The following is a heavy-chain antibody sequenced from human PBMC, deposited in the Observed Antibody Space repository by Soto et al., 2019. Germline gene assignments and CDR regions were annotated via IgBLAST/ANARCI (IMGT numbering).Heavy chain of an antibody. Sequence: ASVKVSCKASGYTFTSYYMHWVRQAPGQGLEWMGIINPSGGSTIYAQKFQGRVTMTRDTSTSTVYMELSSLRSEDTAVYYCARATPHRYCSGGSCYHDYWAQGTLVPVSS. CDR3: ARATPHRYCSGGSCYHDY. V-gene: IGHV1-46*01. J-gene: IGHJ4*02. D-gene: IGHD2-15*01. CDR2: INPSGGST. CDR1: GYTFTSYY.